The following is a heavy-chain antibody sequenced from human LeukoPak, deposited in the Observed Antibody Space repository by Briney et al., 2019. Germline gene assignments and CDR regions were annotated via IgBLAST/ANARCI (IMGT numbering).Heavy chain of an antibody. D-gene: IGHD3-22*01. V-gene: IGHV4-34*01. CDR1: GGSFSGYY. CDR3: ARGAMIWAPRGAFDI. CDR2: INHSGST. J-gene: IGHJ3*02. Sequence: PLETLSVTCAVYGGSFSGYYWSWIRQPPGKGLEWIGEINHSGSTNYNPFIKSRVTISVDTSKNQFSLKLSSVTAADTAVYYCARGAMIWAPRGAFDIWGQGTMVTVSS.